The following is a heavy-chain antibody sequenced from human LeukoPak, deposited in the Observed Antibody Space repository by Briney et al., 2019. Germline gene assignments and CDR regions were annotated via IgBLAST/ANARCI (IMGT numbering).Heavy chain of an antibody. Sequence: GGSLRLSCAASGFTFSSYWMHWVRQAPGKGLVWVSRINSDGSTTNYADSVQGRSTISRDNAKNTLYLQMNSLRAEDTAMYFCAGGGDAGSNFDYWGQGTLVTVSS. CDR1: GFTFSSYW. J-gene: IGHJ4*02. CDR2: INSDGSTT. V-gene: IGHV3-74*01. D-gene: IGHD2-21*02. CDR3: AGGGDAGSNFDY.